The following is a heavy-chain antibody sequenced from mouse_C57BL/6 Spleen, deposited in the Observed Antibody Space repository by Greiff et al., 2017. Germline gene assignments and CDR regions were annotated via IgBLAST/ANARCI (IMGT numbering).Heavy chain of an antibody. CDR1: GFNIKDYY. CDR3: TTWITTVVATRYFDG. D-gene: IGHD1-1*01. V-gene: IGHV14-1*01. Sequence: EVQLQPSGAELVRPGASVKLSCTASGFNIKDYYMHWVKQRPGQGLEWIGRIDPEDGDTEYAPKFQGKATMTADTSSNTAYLQLSSLTSEDTAVYYCTTWITTVVATRYFDGWGTGTTVTVSS. CDR2: IDPEDGDT. J-gene: IGHJ1*03.